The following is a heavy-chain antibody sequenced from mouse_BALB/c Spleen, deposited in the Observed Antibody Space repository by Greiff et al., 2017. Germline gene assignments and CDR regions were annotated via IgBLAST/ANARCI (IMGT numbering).Heavy chain of an antibody. V-gene: IGHV1-67*01. D-gene: IGHD2-4*01. CDR1: GYTFTDYA. J-gene: IGHJ4*01. CDR3: AREGDYDGGAYAMDY. Sequence: QVQLQQSGPELVRPGVSVKISCKGSGYTFTDYAMHWVKQSHAKSLEWIGVISTYYGNTNYNQKFKGKATMTVDKSSSTAYMEIARLTSEDSAIYYCAREGDYDGGAYAMDYWGQGTSVTVSS. CDR2: ISTYYGNT.